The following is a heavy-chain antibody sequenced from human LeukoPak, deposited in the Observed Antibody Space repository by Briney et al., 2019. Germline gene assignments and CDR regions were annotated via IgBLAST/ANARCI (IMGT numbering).Heavy chain of an antibody. V-gene: IGHV1-69*13. CDR2: IIPIFGTA. Sequence: SVKVSCKASGGTFSSYAISWVRQAPGQGLEWMGGIIPIFGTANYAQKFQGRVTITADESTSTAYMELSSLRSEDTAVYYCARTLLYNWNYDRTDYWGQGTLVTVSS. D-gene: IGHD1-7*01. J-gene: IGHJ4*02. CDR1: GGTFSSYA. CDR3: ARTLLYNWNYDRTDY.